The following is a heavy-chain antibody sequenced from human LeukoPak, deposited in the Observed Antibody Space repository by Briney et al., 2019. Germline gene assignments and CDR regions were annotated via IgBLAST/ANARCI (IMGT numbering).Heavy chain of an antibody. CDR2: GHYSGDS. J-gene: IGHJ6*03. V-gene: IGHV4-59*01. D-gene: IGHD4-11*01. Sequence: SETLSLTCSVAGVSITSYYWSWIRQSPGKGLEWIGFGHYSGDSNYNPSLKSRVTISVDTSKSHFSLRLRSVTAADTAVYFCARGRVSSSTWYSTYYYFFYMDFWGKGTAVTVSS. CDR3: ARGRVSSSTWYSTYYYFFYMDF. CDR1: GVSITSYY.